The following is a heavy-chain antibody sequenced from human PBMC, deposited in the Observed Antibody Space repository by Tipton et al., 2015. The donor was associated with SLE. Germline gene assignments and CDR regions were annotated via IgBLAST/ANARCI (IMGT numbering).Heavy chain of an antibody. CDR3: ARGSGEGDWFDP. CDR2: IYYSGST. Sequence: GLVKPSETLSLTCTVSGGSISSYYWSWIRQPPGKGLEWIGFIYYSGSTNYNPSLKSRVTISVDTSKSQFSLKLSSVTAADTAVYYCARGSGEGDWFDPWGQGTLVTVSS. J-gene: IGHJ5*02. V-gene: IGHV4-59*01. CDR1: GGSISSYY. D-gene: IGHD1-26*01.